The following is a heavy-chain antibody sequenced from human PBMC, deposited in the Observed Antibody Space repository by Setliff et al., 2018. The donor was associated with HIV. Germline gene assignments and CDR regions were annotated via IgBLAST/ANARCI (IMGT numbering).Heavy chain of an antibody. CDR1: GGTFSSNA. Sequence: SVKVSCKSSGGTFSSNAISWVRQAPGHGLEWIGGIIPILGTTHYSQKFQDRVTITRDESTRTAYLEVNNLGSEDTAIYYCARDRGGSCADACDVWGQGTMVTVSS. CDR2: IIPILGTT. V-gene: IGHV1-69*05. CDR3: ARDRGGSCADACDV. D-gene: IGHD1-26*01. J-gene: IGHJ3*01.